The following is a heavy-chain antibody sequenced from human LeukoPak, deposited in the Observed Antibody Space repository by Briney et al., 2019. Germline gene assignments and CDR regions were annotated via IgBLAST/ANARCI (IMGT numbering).Heavy chain of an antibody. CDR3: ARATVTTYNWFDP. CDR2: IIPVFGTA. CDR1: GGTFSSYA. D-gene: IGHD4-17*01. J-gene: IGHJ5*02. Sequence: GASVKVSCKASGGTFSSYAISWVRQAPGQGLEWMGGIIPVFGTANYAQKFQGRVTITADESTSTAYMELSSLRSEDTAVYYCARATVTTYNWFDPWGQGTLVTVSS. V-gene: IGHV1-69*13.